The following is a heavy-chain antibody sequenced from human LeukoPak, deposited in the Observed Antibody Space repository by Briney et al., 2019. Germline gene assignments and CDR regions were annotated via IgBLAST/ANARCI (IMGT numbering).Heavy chain of an antibody. V-gene: IGHV4-4*09. J-gene: IGHJ4*02. CDR2: IYHSGNT. D-gene: IGHD6-19*01. CDR1: GASMSSNY. Sequence: ASETLPLTCNVSGASMSSNYWSWIRQPPGKGLEWIGYIYHSGNTNYSPSLESRVTMSVDESKNQFSLRVHFVSAADTAVYYCASTRRAAVAGRFDSWGQGTLVTVSS. CDR3: ASTRRAAVAGRFDS.